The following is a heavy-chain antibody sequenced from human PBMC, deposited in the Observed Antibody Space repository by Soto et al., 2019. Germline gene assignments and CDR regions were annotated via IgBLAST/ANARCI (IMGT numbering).Heavy chain of an antibody. CDR1: GGSISSGDCY. CDR3: ARPYGGSSVSYWFDP. V-gene: IGHV4-30-4*01. CDR2: IYYSGST. D-gene: IGHD2-15*01. Sequence: SETLSLTCTVSGGSISSGDCYWRWIRQPPGNGLEWIGYIYYSGSTYYNPSLKSRGTISVDRSKNQFSLKLSSVTAADTAVYYCARPYGGSSVSYWFDPWGQGPLVTVSS. J-gene: IGHJ5*02.